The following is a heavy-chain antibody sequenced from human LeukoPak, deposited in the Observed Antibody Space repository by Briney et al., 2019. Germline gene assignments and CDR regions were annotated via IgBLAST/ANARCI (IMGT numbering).Heavy chain of an antibody. Sequence: GASVKVSCKASGYTFTGYYMHWVRQAPGQGLEWMGWINPNSGGTNYPQKFQGRVTMTRDTSISTAYMELSRLRSDDTAVYYCARVNHDYVWGSYRPFDYWGQGTLVTVSS. V-gene: IGHV1-2*02. D-gene: IGHD3-16*02. CDR1: GYTFTGYY. CDR3: ARVNHDYVWGSYRPFDY. CDR2: INPNSGGT. J-gene: IGHJ4*02.